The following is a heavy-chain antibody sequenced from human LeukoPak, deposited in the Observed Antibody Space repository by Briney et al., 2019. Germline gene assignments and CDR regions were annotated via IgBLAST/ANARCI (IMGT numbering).Heavy chain of an antibody. CDR1: GYTFTGYY. CDR3: VPGGGTAAAATQRVYYFDY. CDR2: INPNSGGT. D-gene: IGHD6-13*01. J-gene: IGHJ4*02. Sequence: ASVKVSCKASGYTFTGYYIHWVRQAPGQGLEWMGWINPNSGGTKYAQKFQGRVTMTRDTSINTAYMELSRLRSDDTAMYYCVPGGGTAAAATQRVYYFDYWGQGTLVTVSS. V-gene: IGHV1-2*02.